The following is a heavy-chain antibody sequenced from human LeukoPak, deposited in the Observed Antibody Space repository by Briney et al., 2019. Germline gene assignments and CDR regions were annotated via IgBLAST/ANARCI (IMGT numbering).Heavy chain of an antibody. D-gene: IGHD6-13*01. Sequence: GGSLRLSCAASGFTLSTYWMHWVRQGPGKGLVWVSCINSDGSRTTYADSVKGRFTISSDNAKNTLYLQMNTLRVEDTAVYYCARGSWSAADTNIDYWGQGTLVTVSS. CDR3: ARGSWSAADTNIDY. CDR2: INSDGSRT. V-gene: IGHV3-74*01. CDR1: GFTLSTYW. J-gene: IGHJ4*02.